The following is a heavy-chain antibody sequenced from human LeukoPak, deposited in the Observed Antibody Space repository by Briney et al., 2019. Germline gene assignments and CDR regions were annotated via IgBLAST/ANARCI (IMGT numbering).Heavy chain of an antibody. V-gene: IGHV4-59*01. J-gene: IGHJ4*02. CDR3: AREKIAAAGSHFDY. CDR1: GGSISSYY. CDR2: IYYSGST. D-gene: IGHD6-13*01. Sequence: SQTLSPTCTLSGGSISSYYWSWIRQPPGKGLEWIGYIYYSGSTNYNPSLKSRVTISVDTPKNQLSLKLSSVTAADTAVYYCAREKIAAAGSHFDYWGQGTLVTVSS.